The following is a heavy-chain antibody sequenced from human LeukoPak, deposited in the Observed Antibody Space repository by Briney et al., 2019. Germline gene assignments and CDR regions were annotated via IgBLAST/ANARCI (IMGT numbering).Heavy chain of an antibody. CDR1: GFTFSSYG. CDR3: ARDQGFGESPGWFDP. V-gene: IGHV3-30*02. CDR2: IRYDGSNK. D-gene: IGHD3-10*01. J-gene: IGHJ5*02. Sequence: PGGSLRLSCAASGFTFSSYGMHWVRQAPGKGLEWVAFIRYDGSNKYYADSVKGRFTISRDNSKNTLYQQMNSLRAEDTAVYYCARDQGFGESPGWFDPWGQGTLVTVSS.